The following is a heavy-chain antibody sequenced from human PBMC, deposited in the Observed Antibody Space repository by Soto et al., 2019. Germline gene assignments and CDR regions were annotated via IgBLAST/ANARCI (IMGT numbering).Heavy chain of an antibody. CDR3: ASSYGSGYRAFDS. D-gene: IGHD3-10*01. J-gene: IGHJ4*02. Sequence: QVQLVQSGAEVRKPGSSVKVSCKASGDTFSFYSINWVRQAPGLGLEWMGRINPILSMSNYAQRFQVRVTMNEDKSTRTAYMELSGLRSEDTAIYYCASSYGSGYRAFDSWGQGALVTVSS. CDR1: GDTFSFYS. CDR2: INPILSMS. V-gene: IGHV1-69*02.